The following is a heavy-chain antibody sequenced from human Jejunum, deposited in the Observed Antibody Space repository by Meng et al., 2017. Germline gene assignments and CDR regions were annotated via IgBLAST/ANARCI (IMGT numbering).Heavy chain of an antibody. D-gene: IGHD6-19*01. Sequence: SETLSLTCTVSGGSISSYYWSWIRQPPGKGLEWIGYIYYNGNTNYNPSLRSRITISMDTSTNQFSLKLSSVTAADTAVYYCASRIAVAGEAFDIWGQGTKVTVSS. CDR3: ASRIAVAGEAFDI. CDR1: GGSISSYY. CDR2: IYYNGNT. J-gene: IGHJ3*02. V-gene: IGHV4-59*01.